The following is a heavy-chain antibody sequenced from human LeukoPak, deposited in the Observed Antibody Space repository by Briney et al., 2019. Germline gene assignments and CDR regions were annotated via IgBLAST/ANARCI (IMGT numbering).Heavy chain of an antibody. CDR3: ARGLLWFGELSTLGY. CDR2: INAGNGNT. V-gene: IGHV1-3*01. J-gene: IGHJ4*02. D-gene: IGHD3-10*01. CDR1: GYTFTNFA. Sequence: GASVTVSCKTSGYTFTNFAIHWVRQAPGQRLEWMGWINAGNGNTKYSQNLQGRVTIAGDTSASTAYMELTSLRSEDTAVYYCARGLLWFGELSTLGYWGQGTLVTVSS.